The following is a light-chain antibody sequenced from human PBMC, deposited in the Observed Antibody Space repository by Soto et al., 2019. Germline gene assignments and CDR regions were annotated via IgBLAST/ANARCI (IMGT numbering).Light chain of an antibody. J-gene: IGKJ1*01. CDR2: AAS. V-gene: IGKV3-15*01. Sequence: EIVMTQSPATLSVSPGDRATLSCRASQSVSSNLAWYQQKPGQAPRLLIYAASTRATGIPARFSGSGSGTEFTLTISSLQSEDFAVYYCQQYNNWPPGTFGQGTKVDIK. CDR3: QQYNNWPPGT. CDR1: QSVSSN.